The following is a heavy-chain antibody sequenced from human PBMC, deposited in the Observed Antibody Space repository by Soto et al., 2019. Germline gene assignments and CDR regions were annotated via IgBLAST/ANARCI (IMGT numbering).Heavy chain of an antibody. CDR3: ASAGLPISSGWLEYFQH. CDR2: INPNSGGT. Sequence: ASVKVSCKASGYTFTGYYMHWVRQAPGQGLEWMGWINPNSGGTNDAQKFQGWVTMTRDTSIRTAYMELSRLRSDDTAVYYCASAGLPISSGWLEYFQHWGQGTLVTVSS. V-gene: IGHV1-2*04. D-gene: IGHD6-19*01. J-gene: IGHJ1*01. CDR1: GYTFTGYY.